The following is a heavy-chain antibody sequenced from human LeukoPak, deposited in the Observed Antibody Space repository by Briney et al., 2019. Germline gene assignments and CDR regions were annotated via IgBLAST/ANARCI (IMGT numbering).Heavy chain of an antibody. J-gene: IGHJ4*02. CDR1: GFTFSTYA. D-gene: IGHD7-27*01. CDR3: AKDRRNWGSRVDY. CDR2: ISGSGGST. V-gene: IGHV3-23*01. Sequence: HPGESLSLSCSASGFTFSTYAMSWVRQAPGKGLEWVSAISGSGGSTYYADSVKGRFTISRDNSKNTLYLQINSLRAEDTAIYYCAKDRRNWGSRVDYWGQGTLVTVSS.